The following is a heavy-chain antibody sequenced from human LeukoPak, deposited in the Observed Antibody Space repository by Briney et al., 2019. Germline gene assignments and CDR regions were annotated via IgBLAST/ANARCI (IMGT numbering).Heavy chain of an antibody. CDR1: GYTFTGYH. V-gene: IGHV1-2*06. D-gene: IGHD2-2*01. CDR3: ARDYCSSTSCLFDY. J-gene: IGHJ4*02. CDR2: INPNSGDT. Sequence: VASVKVSCKASGYTFTGYHMHWVRQAPGQGLEWMGRINPNSGDTNYAQKFRGRVTMTRDTSISTAYMELSRLRSDDTAVYYCARDYCSSTSCLFDYWGQGTLVTVSS.